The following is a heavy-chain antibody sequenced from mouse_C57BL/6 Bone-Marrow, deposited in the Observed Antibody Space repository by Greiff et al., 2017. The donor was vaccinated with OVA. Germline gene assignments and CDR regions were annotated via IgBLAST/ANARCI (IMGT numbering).Heavy chain of an antibody. D-gene: IGHD2-5*01. Sequence: VQLQQSGAELVRPGASVKLSCTASGFNIKDDYMHWVKQRPEQGLEWIGWIDPENGDTEYASKFQGKATITADTSSNTAYLQLSSLTSEDTAVYYCTNSNSCAYWGQGTLVTVSA. CDR1: GFNIKDDY. V-gene: IGHV14-4*01. CDR3: TNSNSCAY. CDR2: IDPENGDT. J-gene: IGHJ3*01.